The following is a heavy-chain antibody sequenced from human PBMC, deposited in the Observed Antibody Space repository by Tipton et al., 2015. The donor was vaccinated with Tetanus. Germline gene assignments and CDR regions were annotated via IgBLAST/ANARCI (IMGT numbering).Heavy chain of an antibody. CDR1: GASLRGGDYH. D-gene: IGHD5-24*01. Sequence: TLSLTCTVSGASLRGGDYHWSWIRQPPGKGLEWLAYISSGGRSNSNYSLKSRITISQDTSRNQFSLKLTSVTAADTAVYYCAREWVHLDGAFDLWGQGILVSVSS. J-gene: IGHJ5*02. CDR2: ISSGGRS. CDR3: AREWVHLDGAFDL. V-gene: IGHV4-61*08.